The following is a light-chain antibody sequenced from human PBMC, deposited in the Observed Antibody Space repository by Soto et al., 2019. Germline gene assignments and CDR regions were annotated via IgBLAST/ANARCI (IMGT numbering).Light chain of an antibody. CDR1: QSVSSSY. CDR2: GAS. CDR3: QQYGSSQWT. V-gene: IGKV3-20*01. Sequence: EIVLTQSACTLSLSPGERATLSCRASQSVSSSYLACYQQKPGHAPRLLIYGASSGATGIPDRFSGSGSGTDFTLPISRLEPEDFAVYYCQQYGSSQWTFGQRTKVDIK. J-gene: IGKJ1*01.